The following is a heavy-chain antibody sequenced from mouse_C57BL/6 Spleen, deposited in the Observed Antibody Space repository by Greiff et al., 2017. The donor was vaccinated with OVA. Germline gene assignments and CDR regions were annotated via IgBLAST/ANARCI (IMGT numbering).Heavy chain of an antibody. CDR3: ARGTVTTGTLFDY. CDR1: GFTFSSYA. J-gene: IGHJ2*01. V-gene: IGHV5-4*03. D-gene: IGHD2-2*01. Sequence: EVKLVESGGGLVKPGGSLKLSCAASGFTFSSYAMSWVRQTPEKRLEWVATISDGGSYTYYPDNVKGRFTISRDNAKNNLYLQMSHLKSEDTAMYYCARGTVTTGTLFDYWGQGTTLTVSS. CDR2: ISDGGSYT.